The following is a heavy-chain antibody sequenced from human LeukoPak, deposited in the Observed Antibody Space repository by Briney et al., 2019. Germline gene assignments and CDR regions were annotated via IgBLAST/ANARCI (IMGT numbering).Heavy chain of an antibody. V-gene: IGHV4-39*01. D-gene: IGHD3-22*01. CDR1: GGAISSSSYY. CDR3: ARHLDYYDSPKDY. Sequence: PSETLSLTCTVSGGAISSSSYYWGWIRQPPGKGLEWIGSIYYSGSTYYNPSLKSRVTISVDTSKNQFSLKLSSVTAADTAVYYCARHLDYYDSPKDYWGQGTLVTVSS. J-gene: IGHJ4*02. CDR2: IYYSGST.